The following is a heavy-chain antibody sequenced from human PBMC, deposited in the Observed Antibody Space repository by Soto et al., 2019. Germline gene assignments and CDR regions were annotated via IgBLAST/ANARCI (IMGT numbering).Heavy chain of an antibody. D-gene: IGHD3-22*01. CDR3: AKDRNYYDSSGYT. CDR1: GFTFSSYA. Sequence: PGGSLRLSCAASGFTFSSYAMSWVRQAPGKGLECVSVISGSGGSTYYADSVKGRFTISRDNSKNTLYLQMNSLRAEDTAVYYCAKDRNYYDSSGYTWGQGTLVTVYS. CDR2: ISGSGGST. V-gene: IGHV3-23*01. J-gene: IGHJ5*02.